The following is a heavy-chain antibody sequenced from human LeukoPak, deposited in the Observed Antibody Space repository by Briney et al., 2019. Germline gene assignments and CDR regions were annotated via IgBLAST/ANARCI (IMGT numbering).Heavy chain of an antibody. Sequence: SVTLSLTCTVSGGSISSYYWSRIRQPPGKGLEWIGYIYYSGSTNYNPSLKSRVTISVDTSKNQFSLKLSSVTAADTAVYYCAREVVVVPAAENWFDPWGQGTLVTVSS. CDR1: GGSISSYY. CDR2: IYYSGST. CDR3: AREVVVVPAAENWFDP. V-gene: IGHV4-59*01. J-gene: IGHJ5*02. D-gene: IGHD2-2*01.